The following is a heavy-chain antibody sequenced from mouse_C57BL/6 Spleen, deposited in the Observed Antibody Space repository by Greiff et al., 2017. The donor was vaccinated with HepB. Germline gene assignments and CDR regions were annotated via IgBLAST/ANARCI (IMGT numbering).Heavy chain of an antibody. CDR3: ARRRNYYGSRGDYFDY. Sequence: EVKLMESGGGLVKPGGSLKLSCAASGFTFSDYGMHWVRQAPEKGLEWVAYISSGSSTIYYADTVKGRFTISRDNAKNTLFLQMTSLRSEDTAMYYCARRRNYYGSRGDYFDYWGQGTTLTVSS. V-gene: IGHV5-17*01. CDR1: GFTFSDYG. J-gene: IGHJ2*01. D-gene: IGHD1-1*01. CDR2: ISSGSSTI.